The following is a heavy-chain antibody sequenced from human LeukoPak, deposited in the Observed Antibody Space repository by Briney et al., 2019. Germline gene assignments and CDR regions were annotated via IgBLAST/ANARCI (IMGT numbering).Heavy chain of an antibody. J-gene: IGHJ3*02. Sequence: GGSLRLSCSASGFTFSDYYMSWIRQAPGKGLEWLSYISNTGSAIYYADSVKGRFTISRDNAKNSLYLQMNSLRAEDTAVYYCASEGAPISAGAFDIWGQGTMVTVSS. V-gene: IGHV3-11*04. D-gene: IGHD2/OR15-2a*01. CDR1: GFTFSDYY. CDR2: ISNTGSAI. CDR3: ASEGAPISAGAFDI.